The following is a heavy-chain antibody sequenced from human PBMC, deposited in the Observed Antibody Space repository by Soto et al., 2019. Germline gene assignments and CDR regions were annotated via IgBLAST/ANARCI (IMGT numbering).Heavy chain of an antibody. J-gene: IGHJ4*02. CDR2: IIPIIRVT. CDR1: GDTFNSYL. D-gene: IGHD1-26*01. CDR3: ARESLGAKGADH. Sequence: QVQLVQSGAEVKRPGSSVKVSCESSGDTFNSYLISWVRQAPGQGLEWMGGIIPIIRVTHYAQRFQGRVTISALSSTGTAYMELTNLGFVDTALYYCARESLGAKGADHWGQGTLVTVSS. V-gene: IGHV1-69*17.